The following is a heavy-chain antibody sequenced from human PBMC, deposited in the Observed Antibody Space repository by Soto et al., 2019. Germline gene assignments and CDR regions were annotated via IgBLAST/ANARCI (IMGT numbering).Heavy chain of an antibody. CDR2: IAYYGRNK. CDR1: GFTFSSYA. CDR3: ARELERVFDY. V-gene: IGHV3-30*04. Sequence: QVQLVESGGGVVQPGRSLRLSCAASGFTFSSYAMHWVRQAPGKGLEWVAVIAYYGRNKYYADSVKGRFTISRDNSKNTLYLQMNSLRIEDTSVYYCARELERVFDYWGQGTLVTVSS. J-gene: IGHJ4*02. D-gene: IGHD1-1*01.